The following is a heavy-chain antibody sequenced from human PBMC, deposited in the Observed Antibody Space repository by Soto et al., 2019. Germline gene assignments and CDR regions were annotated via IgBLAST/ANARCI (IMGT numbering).Heavy chain of an antibody. J-gene: IGHJ4*02. D-gene: IGHD1-1*01. CDR3: ARGRYGDY. Sequence: QIHLVQSGAEVKKPGASVKVSCKGSGYGFTTYGITWVRQAPVQGLEWMAWISAHNGNTNYAQKLQGRVTVTRDTSTITAYMELRSLRSDDTAVYYCARGRYGDYWGQGALVTVSS. CDR2: ISAHNGNT. V-gene: IGHV1-18*01. CDR1: GYGFTTYG.